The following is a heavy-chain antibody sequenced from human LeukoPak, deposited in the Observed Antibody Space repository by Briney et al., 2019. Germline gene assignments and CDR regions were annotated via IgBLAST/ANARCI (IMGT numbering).Heavy chain of an antibody. Sequence: ASVKVSCKASGGTFSSYAISWVRQAPGQGLEWMGGIIPIFGTANYAQKFQGRVTITADESTSTAYMELSSLRSEDTAVYYCARDPGGVVPAAYFDYWGQGTLVTVSS. CDR3: ARDPGGVVPAAYFDY. CDR1: GGTFSSYA. V-gene: IGHV1-69*13. J-gene: IGHJ4*02. D-gene: IGHD2-2*01. CDR2: IIPIFGTA.